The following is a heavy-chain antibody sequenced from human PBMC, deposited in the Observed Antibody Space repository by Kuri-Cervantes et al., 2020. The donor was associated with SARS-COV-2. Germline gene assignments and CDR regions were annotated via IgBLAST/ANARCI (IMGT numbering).Heavy chain of an antibody. J-gene: IGHJ6*02. CDR3: ARDLGATSHYYYGMDV. V-gene: IGHV3-21*01. D-gene: IGHD1-26*01. Sequence: GGSLRLSCAASGFTFSSYWMHWVRQAPGKGLEWVSSISSSSSYIYYADSVKGRFTISRDNAKNSLYLQMNSLRAEDTAVYYCARDLGATSHYYYGMDVWGQGTTVTVSS. CDR2: ISSSSSYI. CDR1: GFTFSSYW.